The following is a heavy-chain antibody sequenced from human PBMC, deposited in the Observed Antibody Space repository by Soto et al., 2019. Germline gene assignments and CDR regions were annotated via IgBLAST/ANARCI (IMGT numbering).Heavy chain of an antibody. J-gene: IGHJ4*02. CDR1: GFTFSSYA. D-gene: IGHD3-22*01. Sequence: GGSLRLSCAASGFTFSSYAMSWVRQAPGKGLEWVSAISGSGGSTYYADSVKGRFTISRDNSKNTLYLQMNSLRAEGTAVYYCAKEDSSGYYYGTVTDYWGQGTLVTVSS. CDR2: ISGSGGST. V-gene: IGHV3-23*01. CDR3: AKEDSSGYYYGTVTDY.